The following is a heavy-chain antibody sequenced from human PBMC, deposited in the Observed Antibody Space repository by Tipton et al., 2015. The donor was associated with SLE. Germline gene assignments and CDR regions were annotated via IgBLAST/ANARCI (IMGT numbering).Heavy chain of an antibody. CDR2: VYYSGNT. CDR3: ARVGITGTTWDWYFDL. Sequence: TLSLTCTVSGGSISSSSYYWGWIRQPPGKGLEWIGSVYYSGNTHYNPSLKSRITISVDTSKNQFSLKLSSVTAADTAVYYCARVGITGTTWDWYFDLWGRGTLATVSS. V-gene: IGHV4-39*07. CDR1: GGSISSSSYY. D-gene: IGHD1-7*01. J-gene: IGHJ2*01.